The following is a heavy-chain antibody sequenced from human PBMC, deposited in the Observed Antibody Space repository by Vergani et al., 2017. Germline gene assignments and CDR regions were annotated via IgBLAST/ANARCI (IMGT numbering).Heavy chain of an antibody. J-gene: IGHJ4*02. CDR3: ARGSYSGSYVY. CDR1: GFTFSSYA. Sequence: EVQLVESGGGLVQPGGSLRLSCAASGFTFSSYAMHWVRQAPGKGLEYVSAISSNGGSTYYANSVKGRFTISRDNSKNTLYLQMGSLRAEDMAVYYCARGSYSGSYVYWGQGTLVTVSS. V-gene: IGHV3-64*01. CDR2: ISSNGGST. D-gene: IGHD1-26*01.